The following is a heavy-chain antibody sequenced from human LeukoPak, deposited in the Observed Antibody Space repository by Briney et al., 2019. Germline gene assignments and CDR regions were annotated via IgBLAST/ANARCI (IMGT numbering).Heavy chain of an antibody. V-gene: IGHV3-48*03. CDR3: ARVGYSSGWYFSYFDY. CDR2: ISSSGSTV. CDR1: GFTFSSYG. Sequence: GGSLRLSCAASGFTFSSYGMNWVRQAPGKGLEWVSYISSSGSTVYYADSVKGRFTISRDNTKNSLFLQMNSLRAEDTAVYYCARVGYSSGWYFSYFDYWGQGTLVTVSS. J-gene: IGHJ4*02. D-gene: IGHD6-19*01.